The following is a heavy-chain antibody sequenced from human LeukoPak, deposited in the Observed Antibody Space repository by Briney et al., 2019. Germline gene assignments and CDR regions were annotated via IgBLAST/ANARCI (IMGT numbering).Heavy chain of an antibody. Sequence: SETLSLTCTVSGGSISSHYWSWIRQPPGKGLEWIGYIYYSGSTNYNPSLKGRVTISVDTSKNQFSLKLSSVTAADTAVYYCARVSMTAVSYYFDYWGQGTLVTVSS. J-gene: IGHJ4*02. CDR1: GGSISSHY. CDR3: ARVSMTAVSYYFDY. V-gene: IGHV4-59*11. D-gene: IGHD4-11*01. CDR2: IYYSGST.